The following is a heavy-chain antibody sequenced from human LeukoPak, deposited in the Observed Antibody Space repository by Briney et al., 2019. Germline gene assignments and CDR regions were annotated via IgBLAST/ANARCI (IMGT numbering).Heavy chain of an antibody. J-gene: IGHJ4*02. D-gene: IGHD3-22*01. CDR3: ARDTYYYDSSGYLSFDY. V-gene: IGHV3-21*01. CDR2: ISTSSIYI. CDR1: GFTFSSYA. Sequence: GGSLRLSCAASGFTFSSYAMSWVRQAPGKGLEWVSSISTSSIYIYYADSVKGRFTISRGNAKNSLYLQMNSLRAEDTAVYYCARDTYYYDSSGYLSFDYWGQGTLVTVSS.